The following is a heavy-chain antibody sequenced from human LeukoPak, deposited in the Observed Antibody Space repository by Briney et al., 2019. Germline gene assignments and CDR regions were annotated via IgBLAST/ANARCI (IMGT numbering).Heavy chain of an antibody. V-gene: IGHV5-51*01. D-gene: IGHD2-2*01. J-gene: IGHJ6*02. CDR3: ARTYCSTISCFGLYYYYGVDV. Sequence: GESLKISCKGSGYSFTNYWIGWVRQMPGKGLGWMGIIYPADSDTRYSPSFQGQVTISVDKSISTAYLQWSSLKASDTAMYYCARTYCSTISCFGLYYYYGVDVWGQGTTVTVSS. CDR2: IYPADSDT. CDR1: GYSFTNYW.